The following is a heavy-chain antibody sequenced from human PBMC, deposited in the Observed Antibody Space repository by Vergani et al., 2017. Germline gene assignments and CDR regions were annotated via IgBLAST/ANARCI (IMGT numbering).Heavy chain of an antibody. V-gene: IGHV4-30-4*08. Sequence: QVQLQESGPGLVKPSQTLSLICTVPGGSISSGDYYWSWSRQPPGKGLEWIGYIYYSGSTYYNPSLKSRVTISVDTSKNQFSLKLSSVTAADPAVYYCARETRVDITMRHFDYWGQGTLVTVSS. D-gene: IGHD3-22*01. CDR3: ARETRVDITMRHFDY. CDR2: IYYSGST. CDR1: GGSISSGDYY. J-gene: IGHJ4*02.